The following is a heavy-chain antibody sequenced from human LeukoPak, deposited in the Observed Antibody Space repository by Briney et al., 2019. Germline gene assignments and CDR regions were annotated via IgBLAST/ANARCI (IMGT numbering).Heavy chain of an antibody. V-gene: IGHV3-74*01. CDR2: MNSGGSTT. CDR1: GSTFSRVW. D-gene: IGHD2-21*01. Sequence: GGSLGLSCAASGSTFSRVWMHWVRQAPGKGLVWVSRMNSGGSTTNYVASVEGRFTVSRDNSKNTLYLQMNSLRAEDTAVYYCVRALIATAGHCGQGSLVTVSS. CDR3: VRALIATAGH. J-gene: IGHJ1*01.